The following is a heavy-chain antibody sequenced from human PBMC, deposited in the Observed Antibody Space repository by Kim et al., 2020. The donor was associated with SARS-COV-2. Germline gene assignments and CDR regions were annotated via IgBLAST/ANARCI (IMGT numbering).Heavy chain of an antibody. D-gene: IGHD2-2*01. CDR2: K. CDR3: ARGLTGTSSYY. J-gene: IGHJ4*02. V-gene: IGHV3-7*01. Sequence: KSYLGAGTGRFTISRDNAKHSLYLQMDSLTAEDTAVYYCARGLTGTSSYYWGQGTLVTVSS.